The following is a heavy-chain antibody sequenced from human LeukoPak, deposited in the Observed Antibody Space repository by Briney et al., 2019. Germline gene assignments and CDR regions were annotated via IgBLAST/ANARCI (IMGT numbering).Heavy chain of an antibody. CDR3: ARDVYGDPFDY. CDR1: GGSISTYY. V-gene: IGHV4-59*01. CDR2: IHYSEST. D-gene: IGHD4-17*01. J-gene: IGHJ4*02. Sequence: PSETLSLTCTVSGGSISTYYWSWIRQPPGKGVEWIGYIHYSESTIYNPSLKSRVTISVDTSKNQFSLKLTSVTAADTAVYCCARDVYGDPFDYWGQGTLVTVSS.